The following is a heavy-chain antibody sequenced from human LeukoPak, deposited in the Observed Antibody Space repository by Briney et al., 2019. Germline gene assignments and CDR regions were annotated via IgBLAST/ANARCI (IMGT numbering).Heavy chain of an antibody. D-gene: IGHD6-13*01. CDR1: GGSISSTTYY. V-gene: IGHV4-39*01. Sequence: PPETLSLTCSVSGGSISSTTYYWGWIRQPPGKGLEWLGSVDYSGSTNYNPSLKSRVTISVDTSKNQFSLRLSSVTAADTAVYYCGRHALIRAAAGTLRAFDIRGQGTMVNLSS. CDR2: VDYSGST. J-gene: IGHJ3*02. CDR3: GRHALIRAAAGTLRAFDI.